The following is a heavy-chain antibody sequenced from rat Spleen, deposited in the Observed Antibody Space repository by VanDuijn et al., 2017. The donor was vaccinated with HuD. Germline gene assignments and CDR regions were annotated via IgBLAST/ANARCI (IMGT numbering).Heavy chain of an antibody. J-gene: IGHJ2*01. CDR3: TRSLYSSPLFDH. Sequence: QVQLKESGPGLVQPSETLSLTCTVSGFSLTSYNVHWVRQPPGKGLEWMGVMWSGGSTDYNSALKSRLSISRDTSKNQVFLKMGCLQADDTAIYYCTRSLYSSPLFDHWGQGVMVTVSS. CDR2: MWSGGST. CDR1: GFSLTSYN. D-gene: IGHD1-2*01. V-gene: IGHV2-45*01.